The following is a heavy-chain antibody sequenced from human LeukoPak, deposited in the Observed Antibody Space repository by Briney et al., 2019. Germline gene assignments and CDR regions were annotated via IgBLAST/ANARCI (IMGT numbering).Heavy chain of an antibody. D-gene: IGHD2-2*01. CDR1: GFTFDDYA. J-gene: IGHJ4*02. CDR2: ISWNSGSI. CDR3: AKGYCSSTSCPTKD. V-gene: IGHV3-9*01. Sequence: GRSLRLSCAASGFTFDDYAMRWVRQAPGKGLEWVSGISWNSGSIGYADSVKGRFTISRDNAKNSLYLQMNSLRAEDTALYYCAKGYCSSTSCPTKDWGQGTLVTVSS.